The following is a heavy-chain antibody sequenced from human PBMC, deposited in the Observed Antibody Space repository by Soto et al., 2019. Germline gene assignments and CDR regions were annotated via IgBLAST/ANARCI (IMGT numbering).Heavy chain of an antibody. Sequence: PRGSLRLSCAASVFTFSSDSMIWLRQAPGKGLEWVSFISRNSNVIYYVDSVKGRFTTSRDNGKNLLFLQMNDLRGEDTAVYYCARGTYYSGDNGYYYFDSWGKGTMFTVSS. CDR1: VFTFSSDS. V-gene: IGHV3-48*01. CDR3: ARGTYYSGDNGYYYFDS. D-gene: IGHD3-3*01. J-gene: IGHJ4*02. CDR2: ISRNSNVI.